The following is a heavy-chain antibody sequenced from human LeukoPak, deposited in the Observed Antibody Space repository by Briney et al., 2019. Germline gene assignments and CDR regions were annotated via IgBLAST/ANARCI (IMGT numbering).Heavy chain of an antibody. CDR1: GFTFSSYS. D-gene: IGHD3-22*01. Sequence: GGSLRLSCAASGFTFSSYSINWVRQAPGKGLEWVSSISSSSSYIYYADSVKGRFTISRDNAKNSLYLQMNSLRAEDTAVYHCARVGAYDSSGYYPPQDYWGQGTLVTVSS. J-gene: IGHJ4*02. CDR2: ISSSSSYI. CDR3: ARVGAYDSSGYYPPQDY. V-gene: IGHV3-21*01.